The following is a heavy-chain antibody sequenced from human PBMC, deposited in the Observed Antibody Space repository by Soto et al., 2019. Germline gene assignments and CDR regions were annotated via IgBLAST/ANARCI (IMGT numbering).Heavy chain of an antibody. Sequence: PGGSLRLSCAASGFTFSRFSMNWVRQAPGKGLEWVSSISSSSSYIYYADSVKGRLTISRDNAKNSLYLQMNSLRAEDTAVYYCASLYSSSWGGIDYWGQGTLVTVSS. CDR2: ISSSSSYI. V-gene: IGHV3-21*01. CDR3: ASLYSSSWGGIDY. CDR1: GFTFSRFS. J-gene: IGHJ4*02. D-gene: IGHD6-13*01.